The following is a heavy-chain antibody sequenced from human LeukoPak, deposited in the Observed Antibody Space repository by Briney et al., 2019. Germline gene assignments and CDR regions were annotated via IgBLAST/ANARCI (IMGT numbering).Heavy chain of an antibody. V-gene: IGHV1-18*01. Sequence: ASVKVSCKASGYTFTSYGISWVRQAPGQGLEWMGWISAYNGNTNYAQKLQGRVTMTTDTSTSTAYMELRSLRSDDTAVYYCARDVSPYSGYDIYHGGYWGQGTLVTVSS. D-gene: IGHD5-12*01. CDR3: ARDVSPYSGYDIYHGGY. CDR2: ISAYNGNT. CDR1: GYTFTSYG. J-gene: IGHJ4*02.